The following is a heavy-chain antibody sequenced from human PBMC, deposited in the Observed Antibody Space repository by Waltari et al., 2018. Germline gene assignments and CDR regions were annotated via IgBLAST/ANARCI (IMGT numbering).Heavy chain of an antibody. CDR2: IYYSGNT. Sequence: QLPLQESCSGLVKPSQTLSLTCAVPGASTSSGGYSWSWTRQPPGKGLGWIGYIYYSGNTYYKPSLKRRVTISLDRSKNQFSLRLNSVTAADTAVYYCARRMTTQLIGGFDPWGQGTLVTVSS. J-gene: IGHJ5*02. D-gene: IGHD4-4*01. CDR1: GASTSSGGYS. V-gene: IGHV4-30-2*01. CDR3: ARRMTTQLIGGFDP.